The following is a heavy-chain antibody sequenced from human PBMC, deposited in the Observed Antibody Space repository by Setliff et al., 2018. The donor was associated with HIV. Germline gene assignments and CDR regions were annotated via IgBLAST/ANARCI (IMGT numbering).Heavy chain of an antibody. CDR1: GVSISNYY. D-gene: IGHD4-17*01. J-gene: IGHJ3*01. V-gene: IGHV4-59*01. CDR2: IYFTGSS. CDR3: ARVQMAYAAFDV. Sequence: PSETLSLTCTVSGVSISNYYWNWIRQPPGKGLEWIGSIYFTGSSDNNPSLKSRITISVDTSKSQFSLKLSSVTAADTAVYYCARVQMAYAAFDVWGQGTMVTVSS.